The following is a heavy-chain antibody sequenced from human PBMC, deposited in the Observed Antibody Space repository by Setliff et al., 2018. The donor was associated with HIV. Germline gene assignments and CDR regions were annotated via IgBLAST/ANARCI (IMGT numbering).Heavy chain of an antibody. CDR3: TKFSEWSEDY. CDR2: IRGEADGGET. V-gene: IGHV3-15*01. J-gene: IGHJ4*02. CDR1: NFTFSFYG. D-gene: IGHD3-3*01. Sequence: PGGSLRLSCAASNFTFSFYGMNWVRRAPGKGLEWVARIRGEADGGETEYAAPVKGRFTVSRDDSKNTLYLQMNSLKTDDTAVYFCTKFSEWSEDYWGQGTLVTVS.